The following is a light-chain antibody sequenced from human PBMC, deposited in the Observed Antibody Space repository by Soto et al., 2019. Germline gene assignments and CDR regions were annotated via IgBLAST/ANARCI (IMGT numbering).Light chain of an antibody. J-gene: IGKJ2*01. Sequence: DIQMTQSPSSLAASVGDRVTITCQASQDLTGYLNWYQQKPGKAPKLLIYDTTTLEEGVPSRFSGSGSGTDFTFTINGLQPEDVATYSCQQSVSLPYTVGQGTKLEIK. CDR3: QQSVSLPYT. V-gene: IGKV1-33*01. CDR2: DTT. CDR1: QDLTGY.